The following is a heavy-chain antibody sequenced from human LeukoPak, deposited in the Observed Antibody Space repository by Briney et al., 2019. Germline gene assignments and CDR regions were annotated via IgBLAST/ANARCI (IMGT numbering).Heavy chain of an antibody. CDR2: IYGGDAA. Sequence: GGSLRLSCAASGFTFSSYEMNWVRQAPGKGLEWVSLIYGGDAAYYAESVRGRFMISRDNLKNTLFLQMNSLRVENTAVYYCVTSTGQQFIPYDYWGQGTHVTVSS. D-gene: IGHD6-13*01. CDR1: GFTFSSYE. CDR3: VTSTGQQFIPYDY. V-gene: IGHV3-66*02. J-gene: IGHJ4*02.